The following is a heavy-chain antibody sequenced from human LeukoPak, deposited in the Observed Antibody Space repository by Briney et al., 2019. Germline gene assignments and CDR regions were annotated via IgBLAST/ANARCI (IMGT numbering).Heavy chain of an antibody. Sequence: GGSLRLSCAASGFTFSSYDMHWVRQATGKGLEWVSAIGTAGDTYYPGSVKGRFTISRENAKNSLYLKMNSGRAEDTAVYYCARVPAANNYSGMAVWGQGTTVTVSS. CDR3: ARVPAANNYSGMAV. D-gene: IGHD2-2*01. V-gene: IGHV3-13*01. J-gene: IGHJ6*02. CDR1: GFTFSSYD. CDR2: IGTAGDT.